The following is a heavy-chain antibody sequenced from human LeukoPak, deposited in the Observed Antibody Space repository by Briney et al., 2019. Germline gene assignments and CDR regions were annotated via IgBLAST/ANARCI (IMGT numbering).Heavy chain of an antibody. V-gene: IGHV4-39*01. Sequence: PSETLSLTCTVSGASIKNSPYYWGWIRQPPGKGLEWIGSVSEGGATYYNPSLKSRVTISVDTSKNEFSLHLNSVTAADTAVYYCASLGPYSSTWYGDYWGQGIQVTVSS. CDR3: ASLGPYSSTWYGDY. D-gene: IGHD6-13*01. J-gene: IGHJ4*02. CDR2: VSEGGAT. CDR1: GASIKNSPYY.